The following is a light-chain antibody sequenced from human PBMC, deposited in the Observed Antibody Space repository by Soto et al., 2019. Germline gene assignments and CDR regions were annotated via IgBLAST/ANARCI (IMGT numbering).Light chain of an antibody. CDR2: EVS. CDR3: SSYTNINTRACV. CDR1: SSDIGDYDY. V-gene: IGLV2-14*01. Sequence: QSALTQPASVSGSPGQSITIFCTGTSSDIGDYDYVSWYQQHPGKAPKLLISEVSNRPSGVSNRFSGSKSGNTASLTISGLQAEDEADYYCSSYTNINTRACVFGTGTKLTVL. J-gene: IGLJ1*01.